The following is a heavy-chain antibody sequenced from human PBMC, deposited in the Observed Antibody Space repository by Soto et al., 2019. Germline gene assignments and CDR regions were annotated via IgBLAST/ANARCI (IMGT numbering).Heavy chain of an antibody. Sequence: GASVKVSCKASGYNFTTYYMHWVRQAPGQGPEWMGIINPSNGKTNYAQKFQGRVTMTRDTSTSTVYMELSRLRSEDTAVYHCVVAINYWSLGTLVTVSS. CDR3: VVAINY. CDR1: GYNFTTYY. D-gene: IGHD2-21*01. J-gene: IGHJ4*02. CDR2: INPSNGKT. V-gene: IGHV1-46*01.